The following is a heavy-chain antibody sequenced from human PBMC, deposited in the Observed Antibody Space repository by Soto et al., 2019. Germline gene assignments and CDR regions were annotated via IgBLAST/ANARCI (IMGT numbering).Heavy chain of an antibody. CDR1: GVSITSSGFY. Sequence: SETLSLTCTVSGVSITSSGFYWGWLRQPPGKGLEWIGSILYSGATYYNPSLTSRVTISRGTSKNQFSLRLSSVAAADTALYFCARHADTGYTNSDNWFDPWGQGTRVTVSS. CDR3: ARHADTGYTNSDNWFDP. J-gene: IGHJ5*02. V-gene: IGHV4-39*01. CDR2: ILYSGAT. D-gene: IGHD6-25*01.